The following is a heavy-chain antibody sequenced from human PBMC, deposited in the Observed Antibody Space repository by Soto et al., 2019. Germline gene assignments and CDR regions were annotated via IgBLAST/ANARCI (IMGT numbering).Heavy chain of an antibody. D-gene: IGHD5-12*01. Sequence: ASVKVSCKASGYTFTGHYIHWVRQAPEQGPEWMGEIGPESGATRYAQRFQGRVTMTRDMSITTVYMELNNLRPDDTAVYYCGRGRSGQIVVFHWGQTTPLTVSS. CDR1: GYTFTGHY. CDR2: IGPESGAT. V-gene: IGHV1-2*02. CDR3: GRGRSGQIVVFH. J-gene: IGHJ4*02.